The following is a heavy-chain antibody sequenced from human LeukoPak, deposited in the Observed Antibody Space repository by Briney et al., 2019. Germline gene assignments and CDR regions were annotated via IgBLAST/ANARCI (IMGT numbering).Heavy chain of an antibody. Sequence: TGGSLRLSCAASGFTFSSYDMHWVRQATGKGLEWVSVISGSGAGTYYADSVKGRFTISRDNSKNTLYLQMNSLRAEDKAVYYCAKPYTSGWYHAFDFWGQGTMVTVSS. D-gene: IGHD6-19*01. CDR3: AKPYTSGWYHAFDF. CDR1: GFTFSSYD. J-gene: IGHJ3*01. V-gene: IGHV3-23*01. CDR2: ISGSGAGT.